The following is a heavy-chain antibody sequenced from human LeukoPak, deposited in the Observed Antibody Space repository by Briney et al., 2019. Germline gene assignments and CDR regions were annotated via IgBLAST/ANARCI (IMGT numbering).Heavy chain of an antibody. CDR1: GYTFTTYG. V-gene: IGHV1-18*01. CDR2: ISGYNGNT. Sequence: GASVKVSCKASGYTFTTYGISWVPQAPGQGLEWMGWISGYNGNTKYAQKLQGRVTMTTDTSTSTAYMELRSLRSDDTAVYYCARERPKTPYYDSSGYWADWGQGTLVTVSS. CDR3: ARERPKTPYYDSSGYWAD. D-gene: IGHD3-22*01. J-gene: IGHJ4*02.